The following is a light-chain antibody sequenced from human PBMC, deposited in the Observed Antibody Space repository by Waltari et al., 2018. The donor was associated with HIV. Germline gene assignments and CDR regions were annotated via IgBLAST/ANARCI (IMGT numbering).Light chain of an antibody. V-gene: IGLV1-40*01. CDR1: SSNIGPGYD. CDR3: QSYPASLTVSLI. Sequence: QSVLTQPPSVSGAPGQRVTISCTGNSSNIGPGYDVHWYQHPPGKAPKLLISDNTNRPSGVPDRFSGSKSGTSASLAITGLRAEDEADYYCQSYPASLTVSLIFGGGTRLTVL. CDR2: DNT. J-gene: IGLJ2*01.